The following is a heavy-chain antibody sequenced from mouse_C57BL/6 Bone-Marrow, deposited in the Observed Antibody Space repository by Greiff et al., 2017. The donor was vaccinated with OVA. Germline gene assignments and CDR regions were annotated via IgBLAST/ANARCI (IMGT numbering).Heavy chain of an antibody. CDR2: IYPRSGNT. J-gene: IGHJ4*01. Sequence: VKVVESGAELARPGASVKLSCKASGYTFTSYGISWVKQRTGQGLEWIGEIYPRSGNTYYNEKFKGKATLTADKSSSTAYMELRSLTSEDSAVYFCARLGREAMDYWGQGTSVTVSS. CDR1: GYTFTSYG. CDR3: ARLGREAMDY. D-gene: IGHD4-1*01. V-gene: IGHV1-81*01.